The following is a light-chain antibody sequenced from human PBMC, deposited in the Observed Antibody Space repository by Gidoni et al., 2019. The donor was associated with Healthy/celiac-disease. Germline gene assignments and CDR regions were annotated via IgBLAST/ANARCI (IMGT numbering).Light chain of an antibody. Sequence: EIVMTQSPATLSVSPGARATLSCRPSHSVSRNLAWYQQTSGQAPSLLIYGPSTRATVIPASFSGSGSGTEFTLTIRRLQSDYFAFYYRQQYNNWPFTFGGGTKVEIK. J-gene: IGKJ4*01. CDR3: QQYNNWPFT. V-gene: IGKV3-15*01. CDR2: GPS. CDR1: HSVSRN.